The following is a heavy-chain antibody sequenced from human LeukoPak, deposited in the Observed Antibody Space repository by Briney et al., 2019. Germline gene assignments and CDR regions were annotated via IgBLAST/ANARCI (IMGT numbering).Heavy chain of an antibody. CDR3: AKGNYGLYGMDV. D-gene: IGHD1-7*01. V-gene: IGHV3-30*18. CDR2: ISYDGSNK. Sequence: EGSLRLSCAASGFTFSSYGMHWVRQAPGKGLEWVAVISYDGSNKYYADSVKGRFTISRDNSKNTLYLQMNSLRAEDTAVYYCAKGNYGLYGMDVWGQGTTVTVSS. CDR1: GFTFSSYG. J-gene: IGHJ6*02.